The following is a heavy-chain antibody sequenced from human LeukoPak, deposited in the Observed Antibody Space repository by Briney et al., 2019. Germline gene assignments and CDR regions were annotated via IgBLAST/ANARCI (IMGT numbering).Heavy chain of an antibody. V-gene: IGHV3-21*01. CDR1: GFTFSSYS. CDR3: ARRYPYSSAWHPSAFDV. Sequence: PGVSLRLSCAASGFTFSSYSMNWVRQAPGKGLEWVSSISSSSSYIYYADSVKGRFTISRDNSKNTLYLQMNSLRAEDTAVYYCARRYPYSSAWHPSAFDVWGQGTMVTVSS. D-gene: IGHD6-19*01. CDR2: ISSSSSYI. J-gene: IGHJ3*01.